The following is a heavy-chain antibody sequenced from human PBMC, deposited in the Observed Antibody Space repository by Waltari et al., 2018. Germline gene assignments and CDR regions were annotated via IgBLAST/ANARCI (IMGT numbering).Heavy chain of an antibody. CDR2: INHSGST. Sequence: QVQLQQWGAGLLKPSETLSLTCAVHGGSFSGYYCSWIRTPPGKGLEWIGEINHSGSTNYNPSLKSRVTISVDTSKNQFSLKLSSVTAADTAVYYCARASSSGYDYNGGWLPTALDYWGQGTLVTVSS. CDR1: GGSFSGYY. D-gene: IGHD5-12*01. J-gene: IGHJ4*02. CDR3: ARASSSGYDYNGGWLPTALDY. V-gene: IGHV4-34*01.